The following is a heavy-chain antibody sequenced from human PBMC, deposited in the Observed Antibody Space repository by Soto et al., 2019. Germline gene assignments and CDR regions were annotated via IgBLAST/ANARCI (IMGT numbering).Heavy chain of an antibody. J-gene: IGHJ4*02. V-gene: IGHV3-21*02. Sequence: VQLVESGGGLVKPGGSLRLSCAASGFIFATHTINWVRQAPGKGLEWVSSITGSGIYTRYADSVKGRFTISRDNAKASLYRQMHSLRAEDTAVYYCVKEGISNYNVYFDYWGQGARVTVSS. CDR1: GFIFATHT. D-gene: IGHD4-4*01. CDR2: ITGSGIYT. CDR3: VKEGISNYNVYFDY.